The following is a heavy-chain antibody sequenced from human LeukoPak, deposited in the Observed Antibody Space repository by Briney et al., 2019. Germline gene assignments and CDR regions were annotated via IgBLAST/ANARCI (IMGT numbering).Heavy chain of an antibody. J-gene: IGHJ6*02. D-gene: IGHD2-15*01. CDR1: GFTFSSYS. V-gene: IGHV3-21*01. CDR2: ISSSSSYI. Sequence: KSGGSLRLSCAASGFTFSSYSMNWVRQAPGKGLEWVSSISSSSSYIYYADSVKGRFTISRDNAKNSLYLQMNSLRAEDTAVYYCARGPGTTVVAVVYYYYGMDVWGQGTTVTVSS. CDR3: ARGPGTTVVAVVYYYYGMDV.